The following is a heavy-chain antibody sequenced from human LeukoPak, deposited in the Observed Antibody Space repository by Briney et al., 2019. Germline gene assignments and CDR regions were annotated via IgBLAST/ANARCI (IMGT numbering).Heavy chain of an antibody. D-gene: IGHD6-13*01. V-gene: IGHV1-2*06. Sequence: ASVKVSCKASGYSFSGYYLHWVRQAPGQGLEWMGRISANSGGTNYAQRFQGRVTMTRDTSINTAYMELSRLRSDDTAMYYCARSDYSTSLWDYWGQGTLVTVSS. CDR1: GYSFSGYY. J-gene: IGHJ4*02. CDR2: ISANSGGT. CDR3: ARSDYSTSLWDY.